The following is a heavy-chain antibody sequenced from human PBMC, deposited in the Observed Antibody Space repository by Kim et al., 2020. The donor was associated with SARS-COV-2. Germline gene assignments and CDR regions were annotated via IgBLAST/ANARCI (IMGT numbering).Heavy chain of an antibody. J-gene: IGHJ5*01. CDR1: GGSISGYY. CDR3: ARLHAHRYGEFDT. V-gene: IGHV4-59*01. Sequence: SETLSLTCTVSGGSISGYYWSWIRQPPGKGLEWIGYIYYSGSTRYNPSLNSRVTITVDTSQNQFSLKVNSLTAADTAVYYCARLHAHRYGEFDTWGQGTLDTVSS. D-gene: IGHD5-18*01. CDR2: IYYSGST.